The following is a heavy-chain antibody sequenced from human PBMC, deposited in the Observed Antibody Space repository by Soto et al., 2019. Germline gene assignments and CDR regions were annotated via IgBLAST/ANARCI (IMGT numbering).Heavy chain of an antibody. Sequence: ASVKVSCKASGYTFISYYVHWLRQAPGLGLEWMGMINPRGGDTKSAQKFQGRVIMTRDTSTTTVYMELSSLRFEDTAVYYCARGHPSSSRQGWCDPWGQGTLVTVS. D-gene: IGHD2-2*01. J-gene: IGHJ5*02. V-gene: IGHV1-46*01. CDR1: GYTFISYY. CDR3: ARGHPSSSRQGWCDP. CDR2: INPRGGDT.